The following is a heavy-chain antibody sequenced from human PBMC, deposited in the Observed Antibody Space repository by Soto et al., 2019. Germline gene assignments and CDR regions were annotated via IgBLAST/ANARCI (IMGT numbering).Heavy chain of an antibody. V-gene: IGHV4-61*01. J-gene: IGHJ4*02. Sequence: SETLSLTCTVSGGSVSSGSYYWSWIRRPPGKGLEWIGNIFHSGTTNYNASLRSRVSMSVDTPTNQFSLKLMSVTAADTAVYYCARVHITGPVHSWGQGNLVTVPS. CDR3: ARVHITGPVHS. CDR1: GGSVSSGSYY. D-gene: IGHD1-20*01. CDR2: IFHSGTT.